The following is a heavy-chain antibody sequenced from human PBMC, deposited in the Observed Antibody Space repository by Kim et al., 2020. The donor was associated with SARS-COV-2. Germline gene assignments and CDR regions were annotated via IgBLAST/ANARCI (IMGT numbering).Heavy chain of an antibody. V-gene: IGHV4-59*13. CDR2: IYYSGST. CDR3: ARAYSGSYHYYYYYYGMDG. J-gene: IGHJ6*02. CDR1: GGSISSYY. D-gene: IGHD1-26*01. Sequence: SETLSLTCTVSGGSISSYYWSWIRQPPGKGLEWIGYIYYSGSTNYNPSLKSRVTISVDTSKNQFSLRLSSVTAADTAVYYCARAYSGSYHYYYYYYGMDGWGQGTTVTVSS.